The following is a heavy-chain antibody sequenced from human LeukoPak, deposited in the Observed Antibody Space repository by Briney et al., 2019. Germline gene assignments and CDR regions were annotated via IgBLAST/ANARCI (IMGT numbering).Heavy chain of an antibody. D-gene: IGHD3-3*01. CDR3: ARGAYDFWSGYSFDY. CDR2: IYSGGST. J-gene: IGHJ4*02. CDR1: GFTVSSNY. Sequence: GGSLRLSCAASGFTVSSNYMSWVRQAPGKGLEWVSVIYSGGSTYYADSVKGRFTISRDNAKNSLYLQMNSLRAEDTAVYYCARGAYDFWSGYSFDYWGQGTLVTVSS. V-gene: IGHV3-53*01.